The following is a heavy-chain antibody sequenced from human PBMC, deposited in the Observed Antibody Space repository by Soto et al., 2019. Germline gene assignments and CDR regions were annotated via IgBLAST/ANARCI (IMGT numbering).Heavy chain of an antibody. CDR1: GFTFSSYA. CDR2: ISGSGGST. CDR3: AKDKGVVKHYYYYGMDV. J-gene: IGHJ6*02. D-gene: IGHD3-3*01. Sequence: GGSLRLSCAASGFTFSSYAMSWVRQAPGKGLEWVSAISGSGGSTYYADSVKGRFTISRDNSKNTLYLQMNSLRAEDTAVYYSAKDKGVVKHYYYYGMDVWGQGTTVTVSS. V-gene: IGHV3-23*01.